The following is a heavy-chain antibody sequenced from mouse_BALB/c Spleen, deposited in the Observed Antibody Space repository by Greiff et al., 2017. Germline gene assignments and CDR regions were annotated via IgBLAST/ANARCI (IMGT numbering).Heavy chain of an antibody. CDR3: TIDPYWYFDV. CDR2: IDPETGGT. V-gene: IGHV1-15*01. J-gene: IGHJ1*01. CDR1: GYTFTDYE. Sequence: VQLQQSGAELVRPGASVTLSCKASGYTFTDYEMHWVKQTPVHGLEWIGAIDPETGGTAYNQKFKGKATLTADKSSSTAYMELRSLTSEDSAVYYCTIDPYWYFDVWGAGTTVTVSS.